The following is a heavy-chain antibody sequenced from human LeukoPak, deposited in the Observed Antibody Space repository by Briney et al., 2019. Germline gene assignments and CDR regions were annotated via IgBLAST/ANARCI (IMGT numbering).Heavy chain of an antibody. CDR1: GYSISSGYY. CDR2: IYHSGST. J-gene: IGHJ4*02. Sequence: SETLSLTCAVSGYSISSGYYWAWIRQPPGKGLEWIGIIYHSGSTYYNPSLKSRVTISVDTSKNQFSLRVTSVTAADTAVYYCARHFVRSGSYWADYWGQGTLVTVSS. CDR3: ARHFVRSGSYWADY. V-gene: IGHV4-38-2*01. D-gene: IGHD1-26*01.